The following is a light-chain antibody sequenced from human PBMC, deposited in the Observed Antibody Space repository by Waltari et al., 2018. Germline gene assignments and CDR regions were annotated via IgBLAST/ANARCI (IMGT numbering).Light chain of an antibody. CDR3: MQALQSPFT. Sequence: VLTQSPLSLSVTPGESASISCRSSQRLRHSNGYNYLDWYVQKPGQSPQLLIYLGSSRASGVPDRFSCVGSGTDFTLTISRVEAEDVGIYYCMQALQSPFTFGPGTKVEIK. J-gene: IGKJ3*01. CDR1: QRLRHSNGYNY. V-gene: IGKV2-28*01. CDR2: LGS.